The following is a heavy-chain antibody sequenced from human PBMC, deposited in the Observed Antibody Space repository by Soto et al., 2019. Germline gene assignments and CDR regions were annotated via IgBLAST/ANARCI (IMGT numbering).Heavy chain of an antibody. Sequence: SVKVSCKASGGTFSSLDINWVRQAPGQGLEWMGGIIPISETTNYAQIFQGRVSIVADISTSTAYMELSRLRSEDTAVYYCARALLSHSYDSGGYDYYYYGMDVWGQGTTVTVSS. J-gene: IGHJ6*02. CDR3: ARALLSHSYDSGGYDYYYYGMDV. V-gene: IGHV1-69*06. D-gene: IGHD3-22*01. CDR1: GGTFSSLD. CDR2: IIPISETT.